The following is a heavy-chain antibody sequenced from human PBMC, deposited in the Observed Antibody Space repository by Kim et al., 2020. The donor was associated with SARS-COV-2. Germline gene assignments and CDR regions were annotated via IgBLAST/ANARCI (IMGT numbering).Heavy chain of an antibody. CDR3: AREPPGPNYDILTANWFDP. D-gene: IGHD3-9*01. Sequence: SETLSLTCTVSGGSISSSSYYWGWIRQPPGKGLEWIGSIYYSGSTYYNPSLKSRVTISVDTSKNQFSLKLSSVTAADTAVYYCAREPPGPNYDILTANWFDPWGQGTLVTVSS. CDR2: IYYSGST. CDR1: GGSISSSSYY. J-gene: IGHJ5*02. V-gene: IGHV4-39*07.